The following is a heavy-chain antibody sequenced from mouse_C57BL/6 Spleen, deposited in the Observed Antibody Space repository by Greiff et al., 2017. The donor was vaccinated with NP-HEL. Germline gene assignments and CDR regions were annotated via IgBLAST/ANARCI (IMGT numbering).Heavy chain of an antibody. D-gene: IGHD2-3*01. J-gene: IGHJ4*01. CDR3: ARWHYDGYFSYAMDY. Sequence: EVQLQQSGPELVKPGASVKIPCKASGYTFTDYNMDWVKQSHGKSLEWIGDINPNNGGTIYNQKFKGKATLTVDKSSSTAYMELRSLTSEDTAVYYCARWHYDGYFSYAMDYWGQGTSVTVSS. CDR1: GYTFTDYN. CDR2: INPNNGGT. V-gene: IGHV1-18*01.